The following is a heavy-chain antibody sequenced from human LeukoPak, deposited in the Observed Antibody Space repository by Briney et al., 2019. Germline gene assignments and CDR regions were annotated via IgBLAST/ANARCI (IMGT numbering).Heavy chain of an antibody. Sequence: GASVKVSCEASGYTFTGYYMHWVRQAPGQGLEWMGWINPNSGGTNYAQQFQGRVTMTRDTSISTAYMELSRLRSDDTAVYYCARDIAVAAVSALDIWGQGTRVTVSS. CDR3: ARDIAVAAVSALDI. J-gene: IGHJ3*02. V-gene: IGHV1-2*02. D-gene: IGHD6-19*01. CDR2: INPNSGGT. CDR1: GYTFTGYY.